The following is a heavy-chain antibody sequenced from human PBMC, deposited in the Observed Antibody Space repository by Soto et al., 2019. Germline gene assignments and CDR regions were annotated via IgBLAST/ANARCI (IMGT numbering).Heavy chain of an antibody. V-gene: IGHV3-30-3*01. D-gene: IGHD6-13*01. CDR2: ISYDGSNK. CDR3: AREPLYSSSCNDY. Sequence: QVQLVESGGGVVQPGRSLRLSCAASGFTFSSYAMHWVRQAPGKGLEWVAVISYDGSNKYYADSVKGRFTISRDNSKNTLYLQMNSLRAEDTAVYYCAREPLYSSSCNDYSGQGTLVTVSS. CDR1: GFTFSSYA. J-gene: IGHJ4*02.